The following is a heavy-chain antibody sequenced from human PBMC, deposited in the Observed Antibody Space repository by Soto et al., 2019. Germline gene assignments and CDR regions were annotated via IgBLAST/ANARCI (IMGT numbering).Heavy chain of an antibody. CDR1: GFTFSSYG. V-gene: IGHV3-33*01. J-gene: IGHJ6*02. D-gene: IGHD2-2*03. Sequence: GGSLRLSCAASGFTFSSYGMHWVRQAPGKGLEWVAVIWYDGSNKYYADSVKGRFTISRDNSKNTLYLQMNSLRAEDTAVYYCARDSLDIVVVPAAMPGVVGYYYYGMDVWGQGTTVTVSS. CDR2: IWYDGSNK. CDR3: ARDSLDIVVVPAAMPGVVGYYYYGMDV.